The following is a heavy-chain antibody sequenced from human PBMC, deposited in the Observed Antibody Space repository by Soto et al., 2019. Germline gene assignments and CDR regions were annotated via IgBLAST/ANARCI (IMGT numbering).Heavy chain of an antibody. CDR2: IYYDGSQK. Sequence: QVQLVESGGGVVQPGRSLRISCAASGFTFSSYTMHWVRQAPGKGLEWVALIYYDGSQKYYADSVKGRFTISRDNSKKMMNLDMNSLRTEDTAVYYCTSGGGNQLGDCYDNWGQGTLVTVSS. CDR1: GFTFSSYT. V-gene: IGHV3-30*04. J-gene: IGHJ4*02. D-gene: IGHD2-21*02. CDR3: TSGGGNQLGDCYDN.